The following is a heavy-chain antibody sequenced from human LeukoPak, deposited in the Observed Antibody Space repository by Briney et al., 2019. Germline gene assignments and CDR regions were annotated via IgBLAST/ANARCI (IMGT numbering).Heavy chain of an antibody. CDR2: INPNSGGT. CDR1: GYTFTGYY. D-gene: IGHD3-22*01. J-gene: IGHJ6*02. CDR3: ARGYDRSGYHSNYYHGMDV. V-gene: IGHV1-2*02. Sequence: ASVKVSCKASGYTFTGYYMHWVRQAPGQGLEWMGWINPNSGGTNYAQNFQGRVTMTRDTSVNTAYMELSRLRSDDTAVYYCARGYDRSGYHSNYYHGMDVWGQGTPVTVSS.